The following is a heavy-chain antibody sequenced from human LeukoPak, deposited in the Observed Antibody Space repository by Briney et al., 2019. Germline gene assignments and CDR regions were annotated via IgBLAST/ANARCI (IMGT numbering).Heavy chain of an antibody. Sequence: PGGSLRLSCAASGFTFSAYWMSWVRQAPGKGLEWVAVISYDGSNKYYADSVKGRFTISRDNSKNTLYLQMNSLRAEDTAVYYCAKAKVFGSGLSPFDYWGQGTLVTVSS. CDR2: ISYDGSNK. CDR1: GFTFSAYW. CDR3: AKAKVFGSGLSPFDY. J-gene: IGHJ4*02. D-gene: IGHD3-10*01. V-gene: IGHV3-30*18.